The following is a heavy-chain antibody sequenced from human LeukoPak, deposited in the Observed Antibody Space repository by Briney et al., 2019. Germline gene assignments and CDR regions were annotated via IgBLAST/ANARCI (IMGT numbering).Heavy chain of an antibody. J-gene: IGHJ4*02. CDR2: MNPNSGNT. CDR1: GYTFTSYD. CDR3: ARGPQVLLWFGATLTYRRDYYFDY. D-gene: IGHD3-10*01. V-gene: IGHV1-8*01. Sequence: VSVKVSCKASGYTFTSYDINWVRQATGQGLEWMGWMNPNSGNTGYAQKFQGRVTMTRNTSISTAYMELSSLRSEDTAVYYCARGPQVLLWFGATLTYRRDYYFDYWGQGTLVTVSS.